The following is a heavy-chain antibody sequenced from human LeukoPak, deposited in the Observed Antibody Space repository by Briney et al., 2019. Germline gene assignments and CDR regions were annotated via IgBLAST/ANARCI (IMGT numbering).Heavy chain of an antibody. Sequence: GASVKVSCKASGYTFTSYGISWVRQAPGQGLEWMGWISAYNGNTNYAQKLQGRVTMTTDTSTSTAYMELRSLRSDDTAVYYCARVVITFGGVIVTPIWGQGTMVTVSS. J-gene: IGHJ3*02. D-gene: IGHD3-16*02. CDR3: ARVVITFGGVIVTPI. CDR2: ISAYNGNT. CDR1: GYTFTSYG. V-gene: IGHV1-18*01.